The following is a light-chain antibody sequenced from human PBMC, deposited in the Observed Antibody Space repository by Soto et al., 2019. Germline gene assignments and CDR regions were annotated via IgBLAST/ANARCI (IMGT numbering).Light chain of an antibody. V-gene: IGKV1-39*01. Sequence: DIQMTQSPSSLSASVGDRVTITCRASQSISSYLNWYQQKPGKAPKLLIYAASSLQSGVPSRFGGSGSGTDFTLTISSLKPEDFATYYCQQSYSTPLYTFGQGTKVDIK. CDR1: QSISSY. CDR3: QQSYSTPLYT. J-gene: IGKJ2*01. CDR2: AAS.